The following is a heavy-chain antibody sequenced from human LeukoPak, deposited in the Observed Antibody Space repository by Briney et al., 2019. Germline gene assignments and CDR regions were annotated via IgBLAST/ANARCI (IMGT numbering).Heavy chain of an antibody. Sequence: SETLSDTSGVSVGSLFNTIWWSWFRRPPGKGLEGFGEISVTVLTHYNPSLESRVTVSLDKSKNQLSLNQTSVNAADTAVYYCSRENGAFSPFGYWGQGTLVTVLS. D-gene: IGHD2-8*01. CDR3: SRENGAFSPFGY. CDR2: ISVTVLT. V-gene: IGHV4-4*02. CDR1: VGSLFNTIW. J-gene: IGHJ4*02.